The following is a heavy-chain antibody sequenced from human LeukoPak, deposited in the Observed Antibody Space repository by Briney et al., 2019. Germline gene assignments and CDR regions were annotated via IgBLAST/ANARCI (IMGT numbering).Heavy chain of an antibody. Sequence: ASVKVSCKASGGTFSSYAISWVRQAPGQGLEWMGWIKADCGGTSYAQRFQGRVTMTRDTSASTAYMDLSRLRSDDTAVYHCATSGYPYNAFDIWGQGTMVTVSS. D-gene: IGHD3-22*01. CDR2: IKADCGGT. CDR1: GGTFSSYA. V-gene: IGHV1-2*02. CDR3: ATSGYPYNAFDI. J-gene: IGHJ3*02.